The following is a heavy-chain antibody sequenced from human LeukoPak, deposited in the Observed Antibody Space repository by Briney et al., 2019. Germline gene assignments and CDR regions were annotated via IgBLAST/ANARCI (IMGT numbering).Heavy chain of an antibody. V-gene: IGHV3-9*01. CDR3: ARGGVVERSSYYYYYYMDV. D-gene: IGHD2-15*01. Sequence: PGRSLRLSCAASGFTFDDYAMHWVRQAPGKGLEWVSGISWNSGSIGYADSVKGRFTISRDNAKNSLYLQMNSLRAEDTAVYYCARGGVVERSSYYYYYYMDVWGKGTTVTVSS. CDR2: ISWNSGSI. J-gene: IGHJ6*03. CDR1: GFTFDDYA.